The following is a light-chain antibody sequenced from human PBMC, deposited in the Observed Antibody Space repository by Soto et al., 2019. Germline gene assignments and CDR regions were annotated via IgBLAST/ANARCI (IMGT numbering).Light chain of an antibody. J-gene: IGKJ1*01. Sequence: EIVMTQSPATLSLSPGERATLSCRASQSVSSNVAWYQQIPGQTPRLLIYGASTRATGIPVRFSGSGSGTEFTLTISSLQSEDFAVYYCQQYDTSPRTFGQGTKVGIK. CDR1: QSVSSN. CDR2: GAS. CDR3: QQYDTSPRT. V-gene: IGKV3-15*01.